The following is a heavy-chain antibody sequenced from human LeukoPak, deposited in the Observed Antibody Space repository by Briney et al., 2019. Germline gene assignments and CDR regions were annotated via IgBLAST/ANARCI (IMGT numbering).Heavy chain of an antibody. CDR2: IDHSGTT. CDR3: ATGRNGVVPAPILGVGPWYNYHYMDV. D-gene: IGHD2-2*02. Sequence: PSETLSLTCVVYGGSLSGYYWSWIRQPPGKGLEWIGEIDHSGTTNYNPSLKSRVTMSVDTSKNQFSLMVSSVTAADTAVYYCATGRNGVVPAPILGVGPWYNYHYMDVWGKGTTVTVSS. CDR1: GGSLSGYY. V-gene: IGHV4-34*01. J-gene: IGHJ6*03.